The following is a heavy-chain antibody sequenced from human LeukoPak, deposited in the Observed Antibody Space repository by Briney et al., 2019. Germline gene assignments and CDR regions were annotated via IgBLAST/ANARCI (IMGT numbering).Heavy chain of an antibody. V-gene: IGHV5-10-1*01. CDR1: GYSFANYW. D-gene: IGHD6-19*01. Sequence: GESLRISRKGSGYSFANYWISWVRQMPGKGLEWMGRINPSDSYTNYNPSFQGHVTFSVDKSIATAYLQWTTLKASDTAMYYCARGGWLDDYWGQGTLVTVSS. CDR3: ARGGWLDDY. J-gene: IGHJ4*02. CDR2: INPSDSYT.